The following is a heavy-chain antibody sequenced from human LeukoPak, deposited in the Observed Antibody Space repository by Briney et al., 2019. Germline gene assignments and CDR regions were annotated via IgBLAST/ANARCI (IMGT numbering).Heavy chain of an antibody. J-gene: IGHJ6*03. CDR3: ANTAPHYYYDSSGFYFPYYYYYYMDV. CDR1: GFTFSSYA. V-gene: IGHV3-23*01. CDR2: ISGSGGST. D-gene: IGHD3-22*01. Sequence: PGGSLRLSCAASGFTFSSYAMSWVRQAPGKGLEWVSAISGSGGSTYYADSVKGRFTISRDNSKNTLYLQMNSLTAEATAVYYCANTAPHYYYDSSGFYFPYYYYYYMDVWGKGTTVTVSS.